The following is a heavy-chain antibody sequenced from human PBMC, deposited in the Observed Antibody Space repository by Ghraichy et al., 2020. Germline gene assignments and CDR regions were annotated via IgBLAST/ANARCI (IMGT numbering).Heavy chain of an antibody. Sequence: GGSLRLSCAASGFTFSDFYMTWIRQAPGKGLEWVSNISGGSTYTNYADSLMGRFTVSRDNGKNSVYLQMSSLRVEDTAVYYCARVRSGSYYNLDYWGQGTLVTVSS. V-gene: IGHV3-11*06. CDR1: GFTFSDFY. CDR2: ISGGSTYT. J-gene: IGHJ4*02. CDR3: ARVRSGSYYNLDY. D-gene: IGHD3-10*01.